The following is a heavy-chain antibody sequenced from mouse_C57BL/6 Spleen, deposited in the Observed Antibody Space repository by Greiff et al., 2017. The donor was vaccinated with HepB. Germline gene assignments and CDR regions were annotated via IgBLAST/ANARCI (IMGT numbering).Heavy chain of an antibody. Sequence: EVQLQESGPGLVKPSQSLSLTCSVTGYSITSGYYWNWIRQFPGNKLEWMGYISYDGSNNYNPSLKNRISITRDTSKNQFFLKLNSVTTEDTATYYCARDHDSFDYWGQGTTLTVSS. CDR1: GYSITSGYY. CDR2: ISYDGSN. CDR3: ARDHDSFDY. J-gene: IGHJ2*01. V-gene: IGHV3-6*01.